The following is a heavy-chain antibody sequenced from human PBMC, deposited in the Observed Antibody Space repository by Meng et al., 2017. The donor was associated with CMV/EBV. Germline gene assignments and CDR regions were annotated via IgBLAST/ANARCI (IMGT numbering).Heavy chain of an antibody. J-gene: IGHJ6*02. Sequence: ASVKVSCKASGYTFTGYYMHWVRQAPGQGLEWMGWINPNSGGTNYAQKFQGRVTMTRDTSISTAYMELCRLRSDDTAVYYCARDLGIVVVPADYYYGMDVWGQGTTVTVSS. CDR2: INPNSGGT. V-gene: IGHV1-2*02. D-gene: IGHD2-2*01. CDR1: GYTFTGYY. CDR3: ARDLGIVVVPADYYYGMDV.